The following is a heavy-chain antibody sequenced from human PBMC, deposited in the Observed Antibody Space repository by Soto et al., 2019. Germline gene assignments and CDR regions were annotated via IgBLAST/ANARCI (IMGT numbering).Heavy chain of an antibody. D-gene: IGHD3-3*01. CDR1: GFSLTTSGVG. CDR2: IYWDDDK. J-gene: IGHJ4*02. CDR3: AHRVLRTVFGLVTTTAIYFDF. V-gene: IGHV2-5*02. Sequence: GPTQVKPRQTLTLTCTFSGFSLTTSGVGVGWIRQSPGKAPEWLALIYWDDDKRYSPSLKSRLTITKDTPKNQVVLTMADLDPADTATYYCAHRVLRTVFGLVTTTAIYFDFWGQGTPVAVSS.